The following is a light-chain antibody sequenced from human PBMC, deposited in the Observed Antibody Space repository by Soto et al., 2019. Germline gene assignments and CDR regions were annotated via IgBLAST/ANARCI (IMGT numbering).Light chain of an antibody. V-gene: IGKV4-1*01. CDR3: QQYYSTLTWT. J-gene: IGKJ1*01. Sequence: DIVMTQSPDSLAVSLGERATINCKSSQSVLYSSNNKNYLAWYQHKPGQPPKLLIYWASTRESGGPDRFSGSGSGTDFTLTISSLQAEDVAVYYCQQYYSTLTWTFGQGTKVEIK. CDR2: WAS. CDR1: QSVLYSSNNKNY.